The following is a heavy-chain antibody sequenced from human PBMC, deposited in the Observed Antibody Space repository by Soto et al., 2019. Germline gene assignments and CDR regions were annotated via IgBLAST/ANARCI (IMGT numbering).Heavy chain of an antibody. D-gene: IGHD3-16*02. V-gene: IGHV4-39*01. CDR3: GTLPTRYPNCLVH. J-gene: IGHJ4*02. CDR2: IHYRGHT. Sequence: PSETLCLTCTVSGASISTNHHNWAWVRQPPGKGLEWMGNIHYRGHTYSNPSLGSRLSISVDTPNNQFSLKHTSVTAAATASYYCGTLPTRYPNCLVHWGQGTLVTVSS. CDR1: GASISTNHHN.